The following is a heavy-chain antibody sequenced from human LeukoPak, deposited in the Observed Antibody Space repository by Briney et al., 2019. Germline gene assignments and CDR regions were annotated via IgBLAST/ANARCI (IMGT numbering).Heavy chain of an antibody. CDR3: ARRSGNWYYFDY. J-gene: IGHJ4*02. D-gene: IGHD6-13*01. CDR2: ISAYNGDS. Sequence: ASVKVSCKASGYTFTSYGISWVRQAPGQGLEWMGWISAYNGDSNYAQNLQGRVIMTTDTSTTTAYMELRSLRSDDTAVYYCARRSGNWYYFDYWGQGTLVTVSS. V-gene: IGHV1-18*01. CDR1: GYTFTSYG.